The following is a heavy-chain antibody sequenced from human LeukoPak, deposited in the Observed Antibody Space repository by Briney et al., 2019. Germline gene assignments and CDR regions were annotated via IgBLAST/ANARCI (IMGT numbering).Heavy chain of an antibody. J-gene: IGHJ4*02. D-gene: IGHD3-10*01. V-gene: IGHV4-59*08. Sequence: SETLSLTCTVSGGSISSYYWSWIRQPPGKGLEWIGYIYYSGSTNYNPSLKSRATISVDTSKNQFSLKLSSVTAADTAVYYCARGNRYYYGSGSYTNDYWGQGTLVTVSS. CDR1: GGSISSYY. CDR2: IYYSGST. CDR3: ARGNRYYYGSGSYTNDY.